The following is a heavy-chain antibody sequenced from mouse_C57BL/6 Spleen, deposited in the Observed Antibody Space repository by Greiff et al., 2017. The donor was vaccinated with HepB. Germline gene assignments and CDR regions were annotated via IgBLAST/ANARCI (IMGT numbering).Heavy chain of an antibody. Sequence: VQLQESGPELVKPGASVKISCKASGYAFSSSWMNWVKQRPGKGLEWIGRIYPGDGDTNYNGKFKGKATLTADKSSSTAYMQLSSLTSEDSAVYFCAREVPDAMDYWGQGTSVTVSS. V-gene: IGHV1-82*01. CDR3: AREVPDAMDY. CDR2: IYPGDGDT. J-gene: IGHJ4*01. CDR1: GYAFSSSW.